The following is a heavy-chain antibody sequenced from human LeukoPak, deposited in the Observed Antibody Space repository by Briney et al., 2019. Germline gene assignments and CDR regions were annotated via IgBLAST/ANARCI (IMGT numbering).Heavy chain of an antibody. CDR3: ARPDYGGYLFAFDI. D-gene: IGHD4-17*01. CDR1: GFTFSSYA. Sequence: GSLRLSCAASGFTFSSYAMSWVRQPPGKGLEWIGSIYYSGSTFYNASLKSRVTISVDTSKNQFSLTLSSVTAADTAVYYCARPDYGGYLFAFDIWGQGTMVTVSS. V-gene: IGHV4-39*01. CDR2: IYYSGST. J-gene: IGHJ3*02.